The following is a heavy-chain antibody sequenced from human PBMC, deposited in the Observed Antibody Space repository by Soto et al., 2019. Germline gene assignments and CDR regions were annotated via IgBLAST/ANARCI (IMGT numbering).Heavy chain of an antibody. Sequence: QVQLVQSGAEVKKPGSSVKVSCKASGATYSNSSISWVRQAPGQGLEWMGGINPILGIPDSAHKFQGTVTITADESTNTVYMDLGSLRSEDTALYFCARGGVDVVATSAFDYWGQGTLVTVSS. CDR3: ARGGVDVVATSAFDY. CDR1: GATYSNSS. CDR2: INPILGIP. D-gene: IGHD5-12*01. V-gene: IGHV1-69*10. J-gene: IGHJ4*02.